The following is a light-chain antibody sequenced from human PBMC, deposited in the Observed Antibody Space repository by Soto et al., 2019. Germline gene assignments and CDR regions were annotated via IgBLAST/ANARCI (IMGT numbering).Light chain of an antibody. J-gene: IGKJ5*01. Sequence: DIQMTQYPSSLSASVGDRVTITCRASQSIIRYLNWYQQKPGKAPNLLIYTASSLQSGVPSRFSGSGSGTDFTLTITSLQPEDFATYYCQQSYGTPITFGQGTRLEIK. V-gene: IGKV1-39*01. CDR3: QQSYGTPIT. CDR2: TAS. CDR1: QSIIRY.